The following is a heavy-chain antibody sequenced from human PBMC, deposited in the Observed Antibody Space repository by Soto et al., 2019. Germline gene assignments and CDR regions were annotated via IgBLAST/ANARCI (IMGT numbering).Heavy chain of an antibody. J-gene: IGHJ6*02. CDR1: GLSLRTTGVG. Sequence: QVTLKESGPTLVKPTQTLTLTCTVSGLSLRTTGVGVGWVRQPPGKALEWLALLYWDDDQRYSPSLRSILTIAKDISEKQVVLTMTNMDTVDTATYYCVQSRCGGYFLEIYSSHAYNGLDVWGQWTTVTVSS. D-gene: IGHD2-21*02. CDR2: LYWDDDQ. CDR3: VQSRCGGYFLEIYSSHAYNGLDV. V-gene: IGHV2-5*02.